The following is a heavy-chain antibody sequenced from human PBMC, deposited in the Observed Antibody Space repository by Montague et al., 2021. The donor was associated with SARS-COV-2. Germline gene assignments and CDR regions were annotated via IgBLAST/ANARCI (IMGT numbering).Heavy chain of an antibody. D-gene: IGHD6-6*01. J-gene: IGHJ6*02. CDR1: GFTFGRYS. V-gene: IGHV3-48*02. CDR2: IESASIT. Sequence: GSLRLSCAASGFTFGRYSMNWVRQAPGKGLEWISYIESASITYYADSVRGRFTVSKDDAKDSLYLQMDSLRDDDTAVYYCAREGLSSSSVWAAHYGMDVWGQGTTVIVSS. CDR3: AREGLSSSSVWAAHYGMDV.